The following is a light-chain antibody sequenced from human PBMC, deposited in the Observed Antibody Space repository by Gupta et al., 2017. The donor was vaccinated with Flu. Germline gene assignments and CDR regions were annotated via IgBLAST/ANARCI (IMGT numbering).Light chain of an antibody. V-gene: IGKV3-11*01. J-gene: IGKJ4*01. Sequence: EIVLTQSPATLSLSPGERATLSCRASQSVNSNLGWYQQKPGQAPRLLIYDTSGRADGIPARFSGSGSGTYFTLTISSLEAEDFAVYYCQQRSTWPSFGGGTKVEI. CDR2: DTS. CDR3: QQRSTWPS. CDR1: QSVNSN.